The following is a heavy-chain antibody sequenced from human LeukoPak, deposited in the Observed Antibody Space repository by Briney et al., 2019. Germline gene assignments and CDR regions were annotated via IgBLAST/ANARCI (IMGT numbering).Heavy chain of an antibody. Sequence: ASVKVSCKASGYTFTSYYMHWVRQAPGQGLEWMGIINPSGGSTSYAQKFQGRVTMTRDTSTSTVYMELSSLRSEDTAVYYCARDLHTMVRGVIGDYWGQGTLVTVSS. J-gene: IGHJ4*02. V-gene: IGHV1-46*01. CDR3: ARDLHTMVRGVIGDY. CDR1: GYTFTSYY. CDR2: INPSGGST. D-gene: IGHD3-10*01.